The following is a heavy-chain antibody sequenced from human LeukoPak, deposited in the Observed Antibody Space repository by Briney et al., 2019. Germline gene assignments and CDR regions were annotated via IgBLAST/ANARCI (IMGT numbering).Heavy chain of an antibody. J-gene: IGHJ4*02. Sequence: GESLKISFKGSGYSFSTYWIGWVRQMPGKGLEWMGIIYPGDSDTRYSPSFQGQVTISADKSTSTAYLQWRSLWASDTAMYYCARGAIPAAVTGGADFDYWGQGSLVTVSS. CDR3: ARGAIPAAVTGGADFDY. V-gene: IGHV5-51*01. D-gene: IGHD6-13*01. CDR2: IYPGDSDT. CDR1: GYSFSTYW.